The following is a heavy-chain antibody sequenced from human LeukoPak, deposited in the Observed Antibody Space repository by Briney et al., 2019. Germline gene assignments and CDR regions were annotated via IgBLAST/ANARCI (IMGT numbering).Heavy chain of an antibody. D-gene: IGHD3-3*01. V-gene: IGHV1-8*01. CDR2: LNPNSGNT. CDR3: ARVGTIFGVAKGNDY. Sequence: ASVKVSCKASGYTITSYDINWVRQATGQGLEWMGWLNPNSGNTGYAQKFQGRVTMTRNTSISTAYMELSSLRSEDTAVYYCARVGTIFGVAKGNDYWGQGTLVTVSS. J-gene: IGHJ4*02. CDR1: GYTITSYD.